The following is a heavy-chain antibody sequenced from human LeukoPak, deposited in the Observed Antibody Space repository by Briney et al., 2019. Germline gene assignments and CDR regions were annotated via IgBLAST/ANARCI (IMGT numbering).Heavy chain of an antibody. CDR2: INHSGST. V-gene: IGHV4-34*01. D-gene: IGHD6-6*01. Sequence: PSETLSLTCAVYGGSFSGYCWSWIRQPPGKGLEWIGEINHSGSTNYNPSLKSRVTTSVDTSKNQFSLKLSSVTAADTAVYYCARRRLAARPRGGNYFDYWGQGTLVTVSS. CDR1: GGSFSGYC. CDR3: ARRRLAARPRGGNYFDY. J-gene: IGHJ4*02.